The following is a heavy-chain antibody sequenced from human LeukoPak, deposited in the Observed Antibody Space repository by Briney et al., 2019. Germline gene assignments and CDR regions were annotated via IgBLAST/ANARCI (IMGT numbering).Heavy chain of an antibody. CDR1: GFTFSTYA. D-gene: IGHD3-22*01. V-gene: IGHV3-23*01. CDR3: AKEGRLTVAAVVVENYFDY. CDR2: MIGSGTTT. J-gene: IGHJ4*02. Sequence: PGGSLRLSCAASGFTFSTYAMSWVRQAPGKGLEWVSAMIGSGTTTYYADSVKGRFTFSRANSKTTVSLQMNSLTTDDTAVYYCAKEGRLTVAAVVVENYFDYWGQGTPVIVSA.